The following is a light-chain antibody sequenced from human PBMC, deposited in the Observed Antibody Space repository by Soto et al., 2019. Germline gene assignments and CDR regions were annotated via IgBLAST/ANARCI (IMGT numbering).Light chain of an antibody. J-gene: IGLJ7*01. CDR3: LLFYDGVAV. V-gene: IGLV7-46*01. CDR1: TGDVTNGRW. Sequence: QAVVTQEPSLTVSPGGTVTLTCGSSTGDVTNGRWPYWFQQRPGQVPRTLIHDTSNKHPWTPARFSGSLLGCKAALTLSGAQPDDEAVYYCLLFYDGVAVFGGGTQLTVL. CDR2: DTS.